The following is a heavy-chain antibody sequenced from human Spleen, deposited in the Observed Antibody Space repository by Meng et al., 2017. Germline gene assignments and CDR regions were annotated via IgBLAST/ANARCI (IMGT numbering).Heavy chain of an antibody. J-gene: IGHJ4*02. CDR3: ETHHSSSSPHYFDY. CDR1: GFTFSSYV. D-gene: IGHD6-6*01. CDR2: ISGGGDRK. Sequence: GESLKISCAASGFTFSSYVMNWVRQAPGKGLEWVSAISGGGDRKYYADSVKGRFTISRDNSRNTLYVQMNSMRAEDTAVYHCETHHSSSSPHYFDYWGQGTLVTVSS. V-gene: IGHV3-23*01.